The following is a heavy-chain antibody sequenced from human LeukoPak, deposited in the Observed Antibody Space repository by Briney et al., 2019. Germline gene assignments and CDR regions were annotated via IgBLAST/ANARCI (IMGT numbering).Heavy chain of an antibody. J-gene: IGHJ4*02. CDR1: GGSFCGYY. V-gene: IGHV4-34*01. D-gene: IGHD1-26*01. CDR3: ARGRFVMGMVGATDDY. Sequence: SETLSLTXAVYGGSFCGYYWSWIRQAPGKGLEWIGEINHSGSTNYNPSLKSRVTISVDTSKNQFSLKLSSVTAADTAVYYCARGRFVMGMVGATDDYWGQGTLVTVSS. CDR2: INHSGST.